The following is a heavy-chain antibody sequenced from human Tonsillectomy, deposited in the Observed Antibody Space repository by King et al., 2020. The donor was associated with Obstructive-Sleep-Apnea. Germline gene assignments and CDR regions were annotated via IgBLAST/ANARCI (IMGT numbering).Heavy chain of an antibody. CDR2: INPNSGGT. J-gene: IGHJ4*02. V-gene: IGHV1-2*02. CDR1: GYTFTGYY. Sequence: QLVQSGAEVKKPGASVKVSCKASGYTFTGYYMHWLRQAPGQGLEWMGWINPNSGGTDYSQKFQGRVTMTSDTSMSTAYMELTSLGSDDTAMCYCARDAAAEFHRRSNYFDYWGQGTLVTVSS. CDR3: ARDAAAEFHRRSNYFDY. D-gene: IGHD6-13*01.